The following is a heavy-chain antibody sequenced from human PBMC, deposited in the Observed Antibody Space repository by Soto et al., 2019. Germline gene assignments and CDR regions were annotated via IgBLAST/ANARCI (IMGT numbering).Heavy chain of an antibody. CDR1: GFTFSSYA. CDR3: ARDRARYRGELDY. D-gene: IGHD3-10*01. V-gene: IGHV3-30-3*01. Sequence: QVQLVESGGGVVQPGRSLRLSCAASGFTFSSYAMHWVRQAPGKGLEWVAVISYDGSNKYYADSVKGRFTISRDNSKNTLYLQMNSLRAEDTAVYYCARDRARYRGELDYWGQGTLVTVSS. J-gene: IGHJ4*02. CDR2: ISYDGSNK.